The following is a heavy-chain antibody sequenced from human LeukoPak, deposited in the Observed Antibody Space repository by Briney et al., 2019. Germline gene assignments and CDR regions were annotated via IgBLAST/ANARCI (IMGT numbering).Heavy chain of an antibody. CDR1: GYTFTGYY. D-gene: IGHD6-6*01. CDR2: INPKSGGA. V-gene: IGHV1-2*02. Sequence: ASVKVSCKASGYTFTGYYIHWVRQAPGQGLEWMGWINPKSGGANYAQKFQGRVTMTRDTSISTAYMELSRLRSVDTAVYYCATIAASDAEYFQHWGQGTLVTVSS. J-gene: IGHJ1*01. CDR3: ATIAASDAEYFQH.